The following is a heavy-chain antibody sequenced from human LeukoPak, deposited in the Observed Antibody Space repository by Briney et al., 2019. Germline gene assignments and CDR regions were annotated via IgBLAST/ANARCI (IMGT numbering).Heavy chain of an antibody. J-gene: IGHJ4*02. CDR1: GYTFTSYY. CDR2: INPSGGST. Sequence: GASVKVSCKASGYTFTSYYMHWVRQAPGQGLEWMGIINPSGGSTNYAQKLQGRVTMTTDTSTSTAYMELRSLRSDDTAVYYCARDCSSTSCEFDYWGQGTLVTVSS. V-gene: IGHV1-46*01. D-gene: IGHD2-2*01. CDR3: ARDCSSTSCEFDY.